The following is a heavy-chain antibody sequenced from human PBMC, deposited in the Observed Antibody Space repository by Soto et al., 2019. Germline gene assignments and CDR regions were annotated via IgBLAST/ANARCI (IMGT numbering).Heavy chain of an antibody. CDR3: ARGTYRSKTDFDY. Sequence: GGSLSLSCAASGFTFSNYYMTWIRQAPGSGLEWVSYISSSSGTISYANSVKGRFTISRDNAQHSLYLQMTSLRAEDTAVYYCARGTYRSKTDFDYWGQGTLVTVSS. CDR1: GFTFSNYY. J-gene: IGHJ4*02. D-gene: IGHD6-13*01. CDR2: ISSSSGTI. V-gene: IGHV3-11*01.